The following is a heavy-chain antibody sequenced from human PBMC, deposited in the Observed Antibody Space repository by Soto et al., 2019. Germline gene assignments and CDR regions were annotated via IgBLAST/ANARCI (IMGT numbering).Heavy chain of an antibody. CDR2: ITVSGSST. CDR3: AKSPSSGAGGWFDP. CDR1: GFTFNNYA. Sequence: PGGSLRLSCAASGFTFNNYAMNWVRQAPGKGLEWVSGITVSGSSTYYAESVKGRFTISRDNSKNTLYLEMNSLRAEDSALYYCAKSPSSGAGGWFDPWGQGTLVTVYS. D-gene: IGHD3-16*01. V-gene: IGHV3-23*01. J-gene: IGHJ5*02.